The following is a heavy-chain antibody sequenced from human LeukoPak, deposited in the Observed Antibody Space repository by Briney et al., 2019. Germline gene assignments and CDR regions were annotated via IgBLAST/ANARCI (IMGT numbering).Heavy chain of an antibody. J-gene: IGHJ4*02. D-gene: IGHD2-15*01. CDR2: IYYSGII. Sequence: SETLSLTCSVSGDSVSSSYWSWIRQPPGKGLEWICYIYYSGIINNNPSLKGRVTIALETSRNQFSLNLNSVSAGDTAMYYCTKNAGRGRSNDFWGQGILVTVSS. CDR1: GDSVSSSY. V-gene: IGHV4-59*02. CDR3: TKNAGRGRSNDF.